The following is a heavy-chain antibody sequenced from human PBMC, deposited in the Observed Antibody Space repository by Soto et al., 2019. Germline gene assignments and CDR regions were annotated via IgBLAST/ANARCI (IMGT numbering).Heavy chain of an antibody. J-gene: IGHJ3*02. CDR1: GFTFSSYS. V-gene: IGHV3-48*02. Sequence: EVQLVESGGGLVQPGGSPRLSCAASGFTFSSYSMNWVRQAPGKGLEWVSYISSSSSTIYYADSVKGRFTISRDNAKNSLYLQMNSLRDEDTAVYYCARDRITMIVVVISPDAFDIWGQGTMVTVSS. CDR3: ARDRITMIVVVISPDAFDI. D-gene: IGHD3-22*01. CDR2: ISSSSSTI.